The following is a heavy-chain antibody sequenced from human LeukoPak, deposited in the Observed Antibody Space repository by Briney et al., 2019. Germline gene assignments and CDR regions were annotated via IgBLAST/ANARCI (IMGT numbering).Heavy chain of an antibody. J-gene: IGHJ5*02. D-gene: IGHD6-19*01. CDR1: GGSISSYY. CDR2: IYYSGST. CDR3: ARVLGQWLEGWFDP. V-gene: IGHV4-59*01. Sequence: PSETLSLTCTVSGGSISSYYWSWIRQPPGKGLEWIGYIYYSGSTNYNPSLKSRVTISVDTSKNPFSLKLSSVTAADTAVYYCARVLGQWLEGWFDPWGQGTLVTVSS.